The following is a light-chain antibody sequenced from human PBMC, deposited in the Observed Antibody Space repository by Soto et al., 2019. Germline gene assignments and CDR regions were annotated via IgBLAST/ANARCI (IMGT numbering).Light chain of an antibody. J-gene: IGKJ3*01. CDR3: QQANSFSFT. CDR2: AAS. CDR1: QIINKW. Sequence: DIQMTQSPSSVSASVGDRVTITCRASQIINKWLAWYQQKPGKAPTLLIYAASTLQIGVPSRFSGSGSGSDFTLTISSLQPEDFAAYYCQQANSFSFTFGPRTKVDIK. V-gene: IGKV1-12*02.